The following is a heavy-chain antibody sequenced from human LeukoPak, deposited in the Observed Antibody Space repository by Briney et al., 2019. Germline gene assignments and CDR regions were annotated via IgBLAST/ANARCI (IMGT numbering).Heavy chain of an antibody. V-gene: IGHV3-48*04. CDR3: ARDVTYYGGDWFDP. CDR2: ISSATSTI. Sequence: GGSLGLSCAASGFTFSSSGKNWVRQAPGKGLEWGSYISSATSTIYYADSVKGRFTISRDNAKNSLYLQMNSLRAEDTAVYYCARDVTYYGGDWFDPWGQGTLVTVSS. CDR1: GFTFSSSG. J-gene: IGHJ5*02. D-gene: IGHD4-23*01.